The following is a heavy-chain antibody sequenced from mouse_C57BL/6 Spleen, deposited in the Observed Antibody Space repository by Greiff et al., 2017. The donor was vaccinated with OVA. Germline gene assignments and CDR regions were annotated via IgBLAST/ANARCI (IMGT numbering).Heavy chain of an antibody. CDR2: IYPGDGDT. CDR1: GYAFSSSW. D-gene: IGHD4-1*01. V-gene: IGHV1-82*01. J-gene: IGHJ3*01. CDR3: ARHWDGFAY. Sequence: QVQLQQSGPELVKPGASVKISCKASGYAFSSSWMNWVKQRPGTGLEWIGRIYPGDGDTNSNGKFKGKATLTADKSSSTAYMQLSSLTSEDSAVYFCARHWDGFAYWGQGTLVTVSA.